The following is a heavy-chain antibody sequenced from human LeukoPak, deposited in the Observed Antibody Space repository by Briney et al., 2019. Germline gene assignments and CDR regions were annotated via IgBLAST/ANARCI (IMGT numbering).Heavy chain of an antibody. J-gene: IGHJ4*02. V-gene: IGHV4-34*01. Sequence: PSETLSLTCAVYGGSFSGYFWNWIRQPPGEGLEWIGEINHSGSTNYNASLDSRVIISVDMSKNQFSLNLTSVTAADTAVYYCARGPRGSGSYFKYWGQGTLVTVSS. D-gene: IGHD3-10*01. CDR3: ARGPRGSGSYFKY. CDR1: GGSFSGYF. CDR2: INHSGST.